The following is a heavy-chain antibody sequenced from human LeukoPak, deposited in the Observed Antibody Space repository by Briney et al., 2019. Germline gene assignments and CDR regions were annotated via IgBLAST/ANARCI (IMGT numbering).Heavy chain of an antibody. CDR1: GGSISSYY. Sequence: GSGPTLVKPSETLSLTCTVSGGSISSYYWSWIRQPPGKVLEWIGYIYYSGSTNYNPSLNSRVTISVDTSKNQFSLKLSSVTAADTAVYYCARGGALYYDILTGYYAPPPSSWFDPWGQGTLVTVSS. V-gene: IGHV4-59*01. CDR3: ARGGALYYDILTGYYAPPPSSWFDP. D-gene: IGHD3-9*01. J-gene: IGHJ5*02. CDR2: IYYSGST.